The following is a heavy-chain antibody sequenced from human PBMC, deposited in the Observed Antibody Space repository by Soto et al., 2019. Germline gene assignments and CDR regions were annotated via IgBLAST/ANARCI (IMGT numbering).Heavy chain of an antibody. CDR1: GFTFSNHY. CDR2: ISTSGTST. CDR3: ARDGVLFRAGFDS. D-gene: IGHD3-3*01. Sequence: QMHLVESGGGLVKPGGLLRLSCEASGFTFSNHYMAWIRQAPGKGLEWVSYISTSGTSTFYADSVKGRFTISRDNAKDSLFLQMNSLRVDDTAVYFCARDGVLFRAGFDSWGQGTLVTVAS. V-gene: IGHV3-11*01. J-gene: IGHJ4*02.